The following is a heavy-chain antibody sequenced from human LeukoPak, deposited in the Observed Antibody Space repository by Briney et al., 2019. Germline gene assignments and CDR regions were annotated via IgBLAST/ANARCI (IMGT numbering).Heavy chain of an antibody. CDR3: ARDHIVVVPAARVYYYYYGMDV. CDR1: GFTFSDYY. J-gene: IGHJ6*02. D-gene: IGHD2-2*01. CDR2: IYYSGST. Sequence: GSLRLSCAASGFTFSDYYMSWIRQAPGKGLEWIGYIYYSGSTNYNPSLKSRVTISVDTSKNQFSLKLSSVTAADTAVYYCARDHIVVVPAARVYYYYYGMDVWGQGTTVTVSS. V-gene: IGHV4-59*01.